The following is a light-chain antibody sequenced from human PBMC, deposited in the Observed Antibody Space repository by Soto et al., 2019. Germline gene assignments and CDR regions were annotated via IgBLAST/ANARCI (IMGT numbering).Light chain of an antibody. CDR2: DVV. V-gene: IGKV3-11*01. Sequence: EIVLTQSPVTLSVSPGERATLSCRASQSVGNLLAWYQQRPGQAPRLLMYDVVNRATGIPARFGGSGSGTDFTLTISSLETEDSAVYYCQKSGSFGQGTKLEIK. CDR3: QKSGS. CDR1: QSVGNL. J-gene: IGKJ2*01.